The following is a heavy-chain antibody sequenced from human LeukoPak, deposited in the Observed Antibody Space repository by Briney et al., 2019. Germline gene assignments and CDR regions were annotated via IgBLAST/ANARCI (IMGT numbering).Heavy chain of an antibody. CDR3: AKAMAGTEGFDY. Sequence: PGRSLRLSCAASGFTFDDYAMHWVRQAPGKGLEWVSGISWNSGSIGYADSVKGRFTISRDNAKNSLYLQMNSLRAEDTALYYCAKAMAGTEGFDYWGQGTLVTVSS. D-gene: IGHD6-19*01. CDR2: ISWNSGSI. CDR1: GFTFDDYA. V-gene: IGHV3-9*01. J-gene: IGHJ4*02.